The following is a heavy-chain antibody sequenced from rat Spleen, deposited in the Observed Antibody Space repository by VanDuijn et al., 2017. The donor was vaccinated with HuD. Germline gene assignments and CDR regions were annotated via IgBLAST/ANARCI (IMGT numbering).Heavy chain of an antibody. D-gene: IGHD1-11*01. CDR3: TREGVNYGGPFAY. V-gene: IGHV5-31*01. Sequence: EVQLVESGGGLVHPGRSLKLSCVTSGFTFNYYWMTWIRQAPGKGLEWVASITNTGGSTYYPDSVKGRFTISRDNAKSTLYLQMNSLRSEDTATYYCTREGVNYGGPFAYWGQGTLVTVSS. CDR1: GFTFNYYW. J-gene: IGHJ3*01. CDR2: ITNTGGST.